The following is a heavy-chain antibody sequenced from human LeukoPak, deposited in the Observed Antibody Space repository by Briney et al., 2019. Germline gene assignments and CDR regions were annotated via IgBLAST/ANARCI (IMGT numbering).Heavy chain of an antibody. CDR2: IKPDGRET. CDR3: AELGITMIGGV. CDR1: GFTFSTYW. J-gene: IGHJ6*04. D-gene: IGHD3-10*02. Sequence: GGPLRLSCAASGFTFSTYWMNWVRPAPGKGLEWVANIKPDGRETYYVDSVKGRFTISRDNAKNPLYLQMNSLRAEDTAVYYCAELGITMIGGVRGKGTTVTISS. V-gene: IGHV3-7*01.